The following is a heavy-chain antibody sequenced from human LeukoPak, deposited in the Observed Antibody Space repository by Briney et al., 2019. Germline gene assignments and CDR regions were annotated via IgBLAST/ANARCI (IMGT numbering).Heavy chain of an antibody. CDR1: GYTFTSYD. CDR2: MNTNSGNT. D-gene: IGHD3-10*01. V-gene: IGHV1-8*03. J-gene: IGHJ4*02. CDR3: ARGRFGENPLDY. Sequence: GASVKVSCKASGYTFTSYDINWVRQATGQGLEWMGWMNTNSGNTGYAQKLQGRVTITRNTSISTAYMELSSLRSEDTAVYYCARGRFGENPLDYWGQGTLVTVSS.